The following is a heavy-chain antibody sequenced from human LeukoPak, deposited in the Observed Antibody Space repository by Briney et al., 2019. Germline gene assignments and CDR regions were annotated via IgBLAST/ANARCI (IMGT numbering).Heavy chain of an antibody. Sequence: PGGSLRLSCAVSGFTFSSYDMSWVRQAPGKGLEWVSYISSSSSTIYYADSVKGRFTISRDNAKNSLYLQMNSLRAEDTAVYYCASRYTEAFDYWGQGTLVTVSS. V-gene: IGHV3-48*01. CDR2: ISSSSSTI. D-gene: IGHD2-2*02. CDR1: GFTFSSYD. J-gene: IGHJ4*02. CDR3: ASRYTEAFDY.